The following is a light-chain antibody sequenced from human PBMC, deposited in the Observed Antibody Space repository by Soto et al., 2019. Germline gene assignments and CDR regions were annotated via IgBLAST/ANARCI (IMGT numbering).Light chain of an antibody. CDR2: QDS. V-gene: IGLV3-1*01. Sequence: SYELTQPPSVSVSPGQTARITCSGDKLGDKYASWYQQKPCQSPVLVIYQDSKRPSGIPERFSGSNSGNTATLTISGTQAMDEAYYYCQAWDSSTGVFGTGTKLTVL. CDR3: QAWDSSTGV. J-gene: IGLJ1*01. CDR1: KLGDKY.